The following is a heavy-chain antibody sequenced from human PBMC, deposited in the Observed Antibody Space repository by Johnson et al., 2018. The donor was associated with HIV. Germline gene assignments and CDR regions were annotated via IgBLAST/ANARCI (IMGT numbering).Heavy chain of an antibody. CDR1: GFTFNNYG. V-gene: IGHV3-30*19. CDR3: ATGDGRGAFDI. D-gene: IGHD7-27*01. J-gene: IGHJ3*02. Sequence: QVQLVESGGGVVQPGRSLRLSCAAFGFTFNNYGMHWVRQAPGKGLEWVAVISYDGSNKYYADSVKGRFTISRDNSKNTLYLQMNSLRAEDTAVYYCATGDGRGAFDIWGQGTMVTVSS. CDR2: ISYDGSNK.